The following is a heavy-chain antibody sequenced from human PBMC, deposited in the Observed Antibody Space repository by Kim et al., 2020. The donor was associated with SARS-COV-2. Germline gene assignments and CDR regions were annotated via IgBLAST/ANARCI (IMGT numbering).Heavy chain of an antibody. CDR3: ARVGYCSSTSCSYKWYFDL. CDR2: IYYSGST. V-gene: IGHV4-31*03. D-gene: IGHD2-2*01. Sequence: SETLSLTCTVSGGSISSGGYYWSWIRQHPGKGLEWIGYIYYSGSTYYNPSLKSRVTISVDTSKNQFSLKLSSVTAADTAVYYCARVGYCSSTSCSYKWYFDLWGRGTLVTVSS. J-gene: IGHJ2*01. CDR1: GGSISSGGYY.